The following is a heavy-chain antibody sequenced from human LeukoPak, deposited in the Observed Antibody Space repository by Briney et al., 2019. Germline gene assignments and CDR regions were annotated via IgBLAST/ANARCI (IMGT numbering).Heavy chain of an antibody. D-gene: IGHD2/OR15-2a*01. V-gene: IGHV3-23*01. CDR1: GFTFSGYA. CDR3: AKGVYGHGLLDY. Sequence: SGGSLRLSCAASGFTFSGYAMSWVRQAPGKGLEWISAITGSGDNTYYADSVKGRFTISRDNSKNTLYLHMNSLRAEATAVYYCAKGVYGHGLLDYWGQGTLVTVSS. CDR2: ITGSGDNT. J-gene: IGHJ4*02.